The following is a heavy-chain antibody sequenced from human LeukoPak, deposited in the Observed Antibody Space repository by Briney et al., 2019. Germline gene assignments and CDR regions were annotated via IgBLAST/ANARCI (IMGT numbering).Heavy chain of an antibody. V-gene: IGHV5-51*01. D-gene: IGHD3-10*01. CDR1: GYIFANYW. Sequence: GESLKISCKGSGYIFANYWIGWVRQMPGKGLEWMGIIYPGDSDIRYSPSFEGQVTISADRSISTAYLQWSSLKASDTAMYYCARSYGSGSPLNYWGQGTLVTVSS. CDR2: IYPGDSDI. CDR3: ARSYGSGSPLNY. J-gene: IGHJ4*02.